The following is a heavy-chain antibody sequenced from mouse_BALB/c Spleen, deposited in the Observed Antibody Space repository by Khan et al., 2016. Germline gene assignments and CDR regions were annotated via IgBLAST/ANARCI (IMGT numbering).Heavy chain of an antibody. Sequence: QVQLKQSGAELVRPGTSVKISCKASGYTFTNYWLGWVKQRPGNGLEWIGDIYPGGGYTNYNEKLKGKATLTEDTSSSTAYMQLSSLTSEDSAVYFCARFYYGSSYWYFDVWGAGTTVTVSS. CDR3: ARFYYGSSYWYFDV. D-gene: IGHD1-1*01. V-gene: IGHV1-63*02. CDR1: GYTFTNYW. CDR2: IYPGGGYT. J-gene: IGHJ1*01.